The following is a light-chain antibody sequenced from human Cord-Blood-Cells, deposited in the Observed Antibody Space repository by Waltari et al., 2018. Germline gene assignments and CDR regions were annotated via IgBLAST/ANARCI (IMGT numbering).Light chain of an antibody. CDR3: CSYAGSYV. V-gene: IGLV2-11*01. CDR2: DVS. Sequence: QSALTQPRSVSGSPGQSVPISCTGTSSDVGGYQYVSWYQQHPGKAPKLMIYDVSKRPSGVPDRFSGSKSGNTASLTISVLQAEDEADYYCCSYAGSYVFGTGTKVTVL. J-gene: IGLJ1*01. CDR1: SSDVGGYQY.